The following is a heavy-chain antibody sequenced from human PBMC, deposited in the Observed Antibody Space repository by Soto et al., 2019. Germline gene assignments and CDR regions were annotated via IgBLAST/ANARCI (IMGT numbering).Heavy chain of an antibody. J-gene: IGHJ4*02. CDR3: ARDQSDYHGGLFDY. CDR1: GGSISSGDYY. CDR2: IYYSGST. D-gene: IGHD4-17*01. Sequence: QVQLQESGPGLVKPSQTLSLTCTVSGGSISSGDYYWSWIRQRPGKGLEGIGYIYYSGSTYYNPSLTSRVTISVDTSKTQFSLKLSSVTAADTAVYYCARDQSDYHGGLFDYWGQVTLVTVSS. V-gene: IGHV4-30-4*01.